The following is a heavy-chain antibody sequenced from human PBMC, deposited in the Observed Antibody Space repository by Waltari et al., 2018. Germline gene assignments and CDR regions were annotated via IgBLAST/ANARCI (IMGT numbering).Heavy chain of an antibody. Sequence: QVQLVQSGAEVKKPGASVKVSCKASGYTFTSYYMHWVRQAPGQGLEWMGIINPSGGSTSYAQKFQGRVTMTRDTSMSTVYMELSSLRSEDTAVYYCARDGGYCSGGSCWALGYWGQGTLVTVSS. CDR1: GYTFTSYY. V-gene: IGHV1-46*01. D-gene: IGHD2-15*01. CDR3: ARDGGYCSGGSCWALGY. CDR2: INPSGGST. J-gene: IGHJ4*02.